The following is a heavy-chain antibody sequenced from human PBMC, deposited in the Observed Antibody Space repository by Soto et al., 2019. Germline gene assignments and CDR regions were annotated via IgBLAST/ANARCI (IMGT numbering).Heavy chain of an antibody. CDR2: ISSSSTI. V-gene: IGHV3-48*02. J-gene: IGHJ6*02. CDR1: GFTFSSYS. CDR3: ARTNDRTTRYGMDV. D-gene: IGHD3-22*01. Sequence: GGSLRLSCAASGFTFSSYSMNWVRQAPGKGLEWVSYISSSSTIYYADSVKGRFTISRDNAKNSLYLQMNSLRDEDTAVYYCARTNDRTTRYGMDVWGQGTTVTVSS.